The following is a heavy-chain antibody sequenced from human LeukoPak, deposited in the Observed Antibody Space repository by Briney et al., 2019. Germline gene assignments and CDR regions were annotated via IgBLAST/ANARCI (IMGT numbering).Heavy chain of an antibody. J-gene: IGHJ1*01. CDR2: IHPNSGGT. Sequence: ASVKVSCKASGYTFTGYYLHWVRQAPGQGLEWMGWIHPNSGGTNYAQKFQGRVTMTRDTSISTAYMELSSLRSDDTAVYFCARPASVPGGGKGTRVPVS. CDR3: ARPASVPG. D-gene: IGHD7-27*01. CDR1: GYTFTGYY. V-gene: IGHV1-2*02.